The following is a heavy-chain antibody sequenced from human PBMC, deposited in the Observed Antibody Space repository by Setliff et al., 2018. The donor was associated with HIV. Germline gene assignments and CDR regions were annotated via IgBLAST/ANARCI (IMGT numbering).Heavy chain of an antibody. CDR3: ASPMFYDGTVV. CDR1: GYTFSHYD. CDR2: ISVGTGDS. V-gene: IGHV1-3*01. J-gene: IGHJ4*02. Sequence: RASVKVSCKASGYTFSHYDIHWVRQAPGQTLEWVGRISVGTGDSKHSQNSQGRVSITRDTSANTAYMELTGLRSEDTAVYYCASPMFYDGTVVWGQGTLVTVS. D-gene: IGHD1-1*01.